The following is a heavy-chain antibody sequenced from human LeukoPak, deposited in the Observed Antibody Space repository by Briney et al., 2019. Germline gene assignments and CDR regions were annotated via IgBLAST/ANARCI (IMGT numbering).Heavy chain of an antibody. J-gene: IGHJ6*03. Sequence: GGSLRLSCAASGFTFSNYAVHWVRQAPGKGLEWVAVISYDGSNIYYADSVKGRFTISRDNSKNTLYLQMNSLRAEDTAVYCCAKDQSLKRKLLWFGSPRDYYYMDVWGKGTTATISS. CDR3: AKDQSLKRKLLWFGSPRDYYYMDV. V-gene: IGHV3-30*04. CDR1: GFTFSNYA. D-gene: IGHD3-10*01. CDR2: ISYDGSNI.